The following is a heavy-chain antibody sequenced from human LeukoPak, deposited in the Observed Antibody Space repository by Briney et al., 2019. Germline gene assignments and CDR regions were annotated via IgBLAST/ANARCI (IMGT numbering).Heavy chain of an antibody. CDR1: GFTFSSYA. CDR3: AKDHYYDLNRILLDY. J-gene: IGHJ4*02. Sequence: QAGGSLRLSCAASGFTFSSYAMSWVRQAPGKGLEWVSAISGSGGSTYYADSVKGRFTNSRDNSKNTLYLQMNSLRAEDTAVYYCAKDHYYDLNRILLDYWGQGTLVTVSS. D-gene: IGHD3-22*01. CDR2: ISGSGGST. V-gene: IGHV3-23*01.